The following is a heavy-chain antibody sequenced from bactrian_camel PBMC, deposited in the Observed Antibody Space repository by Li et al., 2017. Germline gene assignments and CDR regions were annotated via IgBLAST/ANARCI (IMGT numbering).Heavy chain of an antibody. J-gene: IGHJ4*01. CDR2: IRRSGGET. V-gene: IGHV3S55*01. Sequence: VQLVESGGGSVQAGGSLRLSCVVSGHSRGSNCVGWYRLPPGRAPAEREGIAAIRRSGGETWYANSVKGRFTISKDNAKNVLYLQMNSLRPEDTAMYYCAARRCLLRQWWLLLDRGFYNYWGQGTQVTVS. CDR1: GHSRGSNC. D-gene: IGHD2*01. CDR3: AARRCLLRQWWLLLDRGFYNY.